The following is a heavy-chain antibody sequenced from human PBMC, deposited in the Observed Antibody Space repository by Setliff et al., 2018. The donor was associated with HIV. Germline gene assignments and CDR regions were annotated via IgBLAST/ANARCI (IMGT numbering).Heavy chain of an antibody. CDR2: ISAYNGNT. J-gene: IGHJ5*02. D-gene: IGHD3-10*01. V-gene: IGHV1-18*01. Sequence: ASVKVSCKASGYTFTSYGISWVRQAPGQGLEWMGWISAYNGNTNYAQKLQGRVTMTTDTSTSTAYMERRSLRSDDTAVYYCARGWGRWFGQLSILPLDPWGQGTRVTVSS. CDR3: ARGWGRWFGQLSILPLDP. CDR1: GYTFTSYG.